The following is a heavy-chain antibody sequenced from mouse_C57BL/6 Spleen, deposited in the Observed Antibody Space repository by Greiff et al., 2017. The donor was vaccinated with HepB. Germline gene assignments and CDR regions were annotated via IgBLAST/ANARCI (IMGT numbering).Heavy chain of an antibody. D-gene: IGHD2-4*01. CDR3: TRNDYDPWFAY. V-gene: IGHV1-15*01. Sequence: VQLQQSGAELVRPGASVTLSCKASGYTFTDYEMHWVKQTPVHGLEWIGAIDPETGGTAYNQKFKGKAILTADKSSSTAYMELRSLTSEDSAVYYCTRNDYDPWFAYWGQRTLVTVSA. CDR2: IDPETGGT. CDR1: GYTFTDYE. J-gene: IGHJ3*01.